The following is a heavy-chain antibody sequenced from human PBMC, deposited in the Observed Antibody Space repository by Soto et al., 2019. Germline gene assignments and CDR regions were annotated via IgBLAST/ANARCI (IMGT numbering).Heavy chain of an antibody. D-gene: IGHD6-13*01. V-gene: IGHV1-69*01. J-gene: IGHJ5*02. CDR2: IIPLFGTT. CDR1: GGNFSDHG. CDR3: ATAGWTSWYKWLHP. Sequence: QVQLVQSGAELKKPGSSVKVSCKASGGNFSDHGISWVRQAPGQGLEWMGGIIPLFGTTNYAHKFKDRVTITADEATSALYLELTSLVLEDTAIYSCATAGWTSWYKWLHPWGQGTLVIVSS.